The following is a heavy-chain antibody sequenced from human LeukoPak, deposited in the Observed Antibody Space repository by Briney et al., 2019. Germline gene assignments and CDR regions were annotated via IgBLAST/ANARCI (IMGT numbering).Heavy chain of an antibody. D-gene: IGHD6-13*01. CDR1: GGSFSGYY. J-gene: IGHJ2*01. V-gene: IGHV4-34*01. CDR2: INHSGST. Sequence: PSETLPLTCAVYGGSFSGYYWSWIRQPPGKGLEWIGEINHSGSTNYNPSLKSRVTISVDTSKNQFSLKLSSVTAADTAVYYCAREAVAAGTTYWYFDLWGRGTLVTVSS. CDR3: AREAVAAGTTYWYFDL.